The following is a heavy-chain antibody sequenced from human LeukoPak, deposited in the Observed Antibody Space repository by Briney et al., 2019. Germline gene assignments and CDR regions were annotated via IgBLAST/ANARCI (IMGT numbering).Heavy chain of an antibody. V-gene: IGHV3-15*01. J-gene: IGHJ3*02. CDR2: IKSKTDGGTT. CDR1: GFTFSNAW. CDR3: TTHPPITMIVVVISDAFDI. D-gene: IGHD3-22*01. Sequence: PGGSLRLSCAASGFTFSNAWMSWVRQAPGKGLEWVGRIKSKTDGGTTDYAAPVKGRFTISRDDSKNTLYLQMNSLKTEDTAVYYCTTHPPITMIVVVISDAFDIWGQGTMVTVSS.